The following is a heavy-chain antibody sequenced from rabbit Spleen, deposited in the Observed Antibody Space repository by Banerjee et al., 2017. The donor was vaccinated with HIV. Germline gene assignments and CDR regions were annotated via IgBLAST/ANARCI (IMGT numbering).Heavy chain of an antibody. V-gene: IGHV1S7*01. CDR2: IYPITETT. CDR1: GFTISGYW. D-gene: IGHD4-1*01. J-gene: IGHJ4*01. CDR3: ASASGNRDLKL. Sequence: QLEESGGRLVQPGGSLTLSCKAYGFTISGYWMNWVRQAPGKGLEWIGIIYPITETTYYANWVNGRFTISSDNAQNTVDLQMNSLTAADTATYFCASASGNRDLKLWGPGTLVTVS.